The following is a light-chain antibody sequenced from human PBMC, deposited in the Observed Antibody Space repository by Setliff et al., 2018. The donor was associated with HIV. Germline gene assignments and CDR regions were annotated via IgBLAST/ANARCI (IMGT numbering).Light chain of an antibody. CDR2: SNN. CDR1: SSNIGGNT. J-gene: IGLJ3*02. Sequence: QSVLTQPPSASGTPGQRVTISCSGSSSNIGGNTVDWYQQLPGTAPKLLIYSNNQRPSGVPDRFSGSKSGTSASLAISGLQSEDEADYYCATWDDSLIGHWVLGGGTKVTVL. CDR3: ATWDDSLIGHWV. V-gene: IGLV1-44*01.